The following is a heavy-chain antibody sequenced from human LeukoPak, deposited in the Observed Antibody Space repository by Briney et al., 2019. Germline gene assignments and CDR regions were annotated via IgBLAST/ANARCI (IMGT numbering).Heavy chain of an antibody. J-gene: IGHJ6*02. V-gene: IGHV3-11*01. D-gene: IGHD6-13*01. CDR3: ARADSGWYSWENYYYYGMDV. CDR2: ISSSGSTI. CDR1: GFTFSDYY. Sequence: PGGSLRLSCAASGFTFSDYYMSWIRQAPGKGLEWVSYISSSGSTIYYADSVKGRFTISRDNAKNSLYLQMNSLRAEDTAVYYCARADSGWYSWENYYYYGMDVWGQGTTVTVSS.